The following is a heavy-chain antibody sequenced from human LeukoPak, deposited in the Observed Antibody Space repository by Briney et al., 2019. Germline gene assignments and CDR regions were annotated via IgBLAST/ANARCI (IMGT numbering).Heavy chain of an antibody. CDR3: ARDYYGSGYFDY. D-gene: IGHD3-10*01. J-gene: IGHJ4*02. Sequence: SETLSLTCTVSGGSISSYYWSWVRQPPGKGLEWIGYIYYSGSTNYNPSLKSRVTISVDTSKNQFSLKLSSVTAADTAVYYCARDYYGSGYFDYWGQGTLVTVSS. CDR2: IYYSGST. CDR1: GGSISSYY. V-gene: IGHV4-59*01.